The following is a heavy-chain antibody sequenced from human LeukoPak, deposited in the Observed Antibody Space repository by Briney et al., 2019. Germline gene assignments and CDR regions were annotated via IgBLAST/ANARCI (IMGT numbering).Heavy chain of an antibody. V-gene: IGHV4-34*01. CDR1: GGSFSGYY. Sequence: SETLSLTCAVYGGSFSGYYWSWIRQPPGKGLEWIGEINHSGSTNNNPSLKSRVTISVDTSKNQFSLKLSSVTAADTAVYYCARAGYCSSTSCPNDAFDIWGQGTMVTVSS. CDR3: ARAGYCSSTSCPNDAFDI. CDR2: INHSGST. J-gene: IGHJ3*02. D-gene: IGHD2-2*01.